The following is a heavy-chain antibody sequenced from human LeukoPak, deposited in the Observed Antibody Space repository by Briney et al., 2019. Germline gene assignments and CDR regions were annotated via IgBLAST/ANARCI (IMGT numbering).Heavy chain of an antibody. Sequence: GGSLRLSCAASGFTFSSYAMSWVRQAPGKGLEWVSAISGSGGSTYYADSVKGRFTISRGNSKNTLYLQMNSLRAEDTAVYYCAKDEGYYGSGSYPDYWGQGTLVTVSS. V-gene: IGHV3-23*01. D-gene: IGHD3-10*01. CDR3: AKDEGYYGSGSYPDY. CDR1: GFTFSSYA. CDR2: ISGSGGST. J-gene: IGHJ4*02.